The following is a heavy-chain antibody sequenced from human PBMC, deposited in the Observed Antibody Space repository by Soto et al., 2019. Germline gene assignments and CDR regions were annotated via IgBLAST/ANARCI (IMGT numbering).Heavy chain of an antibody. CDR1: GYTFTSYA. V-gene: IGHV1-3*01. J-gene: IGHJ4*02. CDR2: INAGNGNT. CDR3: ARVPRFSSYYDSSGYYYFDY. Sequence: GASVKVSCKASGYTFTSYAMHWVPQAPGERLEWMGWINAGNGNTKYSQKFQGRVTITRDTSASTAYMELSSLRSEDTAVYYCARVPRFSSYYDSSGYYYFDYLVQGTPVTGSS. D-gene: IGHD3-22*01.